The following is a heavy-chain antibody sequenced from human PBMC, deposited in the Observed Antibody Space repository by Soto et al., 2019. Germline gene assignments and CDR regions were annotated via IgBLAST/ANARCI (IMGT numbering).Heavy chain of an antibody. CDR3: ATDTYKPWDIYYGSGSYYRLYNWFDP. CDR2: FDPEDGET. J-gene: IGHJ5*02. D-gene: IGHD3-10*01. CDR1: GYTLTELS. Sequence: GASVKVSCKVSGYTLTELSMHWVRQAPGKGLGWMGGFDPEDGETIYAQKFQGRVTMTEDTSTDTAYMELSSLRSEDTAVYYCATDTYKPWDIYYGSGSYYRLYNWFDPWGQGTLVTVSS. V-gene: IGHV1-24*01.